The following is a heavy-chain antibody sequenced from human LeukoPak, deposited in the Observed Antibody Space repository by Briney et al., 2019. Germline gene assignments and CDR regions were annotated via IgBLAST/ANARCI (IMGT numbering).Heavy chain of an antibody. V-gene: IGHV5-51*07. J-gene: IGHJ4*02. CDR1: GYSFTSYW. D-gene: IGHD4-23*01. CDR3: ARAPTVLTSSDY. CDR2: IYPGDSDT. Sequence: GESLKISCKGSGYSFTSYWIGWVHQMPGKGLEWMGIIYPGDSDTRYSPSFQGQVTISADKSISTAYLQWSSLRASDSAMHYCARAPTVLTSSDYWGQGTLVTVSS.